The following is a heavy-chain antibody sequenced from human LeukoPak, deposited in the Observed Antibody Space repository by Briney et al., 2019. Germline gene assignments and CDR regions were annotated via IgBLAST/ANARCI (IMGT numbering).Heavy chain of an antibody. D-gene: IGHD2-2*01. V-gene: IGHV3-21*01. CDR1: GFTFSDYH. CDR2: ISTSNSYI. Sequence: GGSLRLSCVVSGFTFSDYHMNWVRQAPGKGLEWVSSISTSNSYIYYADSLTGRFTISRDNAKNSLYLQMNSLRAEDTAVYYCARDMVGVVVVPAADDSDYWGQGTLVTVSS. J-gene: IGHJ4*02. CDR3: ARDMVGVVVVPAADDSDY.